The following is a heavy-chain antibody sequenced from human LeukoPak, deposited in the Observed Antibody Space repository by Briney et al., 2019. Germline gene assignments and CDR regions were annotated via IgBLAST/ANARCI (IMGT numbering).Heavy chain of an antibody. J-gene: IGHJ4*02. D-gene: IGHD1-26*01. CDR3: ARGMGATDLTLYFDY. CDR2: INWNGGST. Sequence: GRSLRLSCAASGFTIDDYGMSWVRQAPGKGLEWVSGINWNGGSTGYADSVKGRFTISRDNAKNSLYLQMSSLRAEDTALYHCARGMGATDLTLYFDYWGQGTLVTVSS. CDR1: GFTIDDYG. V-gene: IGHV3-20*01.